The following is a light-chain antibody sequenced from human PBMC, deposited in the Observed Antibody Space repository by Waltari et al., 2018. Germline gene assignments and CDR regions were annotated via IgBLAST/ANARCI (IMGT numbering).Light chain of an antibody. J-gene: IGLJ3*02. Sequence: SYVLPQPSSVSVAPGKTARITCGGSNIGSRTVHWHQQKPGQAPVLVFYYDSDRPSGLPERFSGSNSGNTATLTISRVEVGDEADYDCQVWDSSSDHWVFGGGTKLTVL. V-gene: IGLV3-21*04. CDR1: NIGSRT. CDR3: QVWDSSSDHWV. CDR2: YDS.